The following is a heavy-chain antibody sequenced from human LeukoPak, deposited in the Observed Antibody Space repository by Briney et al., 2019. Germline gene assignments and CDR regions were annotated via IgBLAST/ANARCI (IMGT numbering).Heavy chain of an antibody. D-gene: IGHD4-17*01. Sequence: GGSLRLSCAASGFTFSDYSMNWVRQAPGKGLEWISYIGIGSGNTKYADSVKGRFTISGDNAKNSLYLQMNSPRVEDTAVYYCARDHTYAFDNSGQGTLVSVSS. J-gene: IGHJ4*02. V-gene: IGHV3-48*04. CDR2: IGIGSGNT. CDR1: GFTFSDYS. CDR3: ARDHTYAFDN.